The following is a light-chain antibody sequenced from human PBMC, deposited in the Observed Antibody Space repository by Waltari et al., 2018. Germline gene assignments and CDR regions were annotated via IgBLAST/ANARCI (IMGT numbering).Light chain of an antibody. CDR2: GAS. Sequence: EIVLTQSPGTLSLSPGERATLSCRASQTVRTTYLAWYQQKPGQAPTLHIYGASSRATGIPDRFSGSGSGTDFSLTISSREPEDFAVYYCQQYDISPLTFGGGTKVEIK. J-gene: IGKJ4*01. V-gene: IGKV3-20*01. CDR3: QQYDISPLT. CDR1: QTVRTTY.